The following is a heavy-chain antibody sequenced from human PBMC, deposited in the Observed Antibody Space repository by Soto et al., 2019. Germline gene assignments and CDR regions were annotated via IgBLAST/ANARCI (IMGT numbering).Heavy chain of an antibody. V-gene: IGHV3-9*01. CDR1: GFTFDDDA. Sequence: EVQLVESGGGLVQPGRSLRLSCSASGFTFDDDARHWVRQAPGKGLEWVSGISWNSGSIDYADSVKGRFTISRDNAKNSLYLQMYSLRAEDTALYYCAKDKSYYYYGMDVWGQGTTVTVSS. CDR3: AKDKSYYYYGMDV. J-gene: IGHJ6*02. CDR2: ISWNSGSI.